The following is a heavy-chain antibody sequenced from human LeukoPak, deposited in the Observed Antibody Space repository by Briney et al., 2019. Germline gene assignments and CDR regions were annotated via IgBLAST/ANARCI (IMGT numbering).Heavy chain of an antibody. J-gene: IGHJ4*02. V-gene: IGHV3-74*01. D-gene: IGHD4-23*01. CDR1: GFTFKNYA. Sequence: GGSLRLSYAASGFTFKNYAMNWVRQAPGKGLVWVSRIASDGSSTTYADSVKGRFSISRDNAKNTLYLQMNSLRVEDTAVYYCARGRPHGNDYWGQGTLVTVSS. CDR2: IASDGSST. CDR3: ARGRPHGNDY.